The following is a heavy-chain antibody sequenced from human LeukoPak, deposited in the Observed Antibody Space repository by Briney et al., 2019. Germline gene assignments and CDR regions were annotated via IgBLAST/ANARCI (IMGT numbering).Heavy chain of an antibody. CDR1: GFTSVGNA. V-gene: IGHV3-23*01. CDR2: VSGSDGSS. D-gene: IGHD6-25*01. Sequence: PGGSLRLSCATSGFTSVGNAMSWVRQAPGKGLEWVSGVSGSDGSSHYADSVKGRFTISVDNSKNTLHLQMNSLRAEDTAVYYCAKGGLGGYIAVFDHWGQGTLVTVSS. CDR3: AKGGLGGYIAVFDH. J-gene: IGHJ4*02.